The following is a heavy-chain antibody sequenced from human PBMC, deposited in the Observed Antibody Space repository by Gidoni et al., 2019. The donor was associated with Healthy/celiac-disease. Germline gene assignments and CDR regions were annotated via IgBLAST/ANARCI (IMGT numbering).Heavy chain of an antibody. D-gene: IGHD6-19*01. J-gene: IGHJ4*02. CDR2: INAGNGNT. V-gene: IGHV1-3*01. CDR1: GYTFTSYA. Sequence: QVQLVQSGAEAKKPGASVKVSCKASGYTFTSYAMHWVRQAPGQRLEWMGWINAGNGNTKYSQKFQGRVTITRDTSASTAYMELSSLRSEDTAVYYCARVGETWSGWYYFDYWGQGTLVTVSS. CDR3: ARVGETWSGWYYFDY.